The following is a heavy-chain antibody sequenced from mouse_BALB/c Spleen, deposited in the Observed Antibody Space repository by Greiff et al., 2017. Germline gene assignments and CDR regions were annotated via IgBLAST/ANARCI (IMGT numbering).Heavy chain of an antibody. Sequence: ESGPGLVKPSQSLSLTCSVTGYSITSGYFWNWIRQFPGNKLEWMGYISYDGSNNYNPSLKNRFSITRDTSKNQFFLKLNAVTTEDTATFYCARWYFDYWGQGTTLTVSS. V-gene: IGHV3-6*02. CDR1: GYSITSGYF. J-gene: IGHJ2*01. CDR3: ARWYFDY. CDR2: ISYDGSN.